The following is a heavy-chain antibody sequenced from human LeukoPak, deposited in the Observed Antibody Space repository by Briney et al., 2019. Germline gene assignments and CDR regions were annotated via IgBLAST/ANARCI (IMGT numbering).Heavy chain of an antibody. CDR1: EFTFSSYS. D-gene: IGHD5-18*01. CDR2: ITNSGNSK. J-gene: IGHJ4*02. V-gene: IGHV3-48*01. Sequence: PGGSLRLSCAASEFTFSSYSMNWVRQAPGKGLEWVSYITNSGNSKSYADSVKGRFTISRDNSENIVYLQMNNLRAEDTAVYYCAGRVTGYSSGYVYWGQGTLVTVSS. CDR3: AGRVTGYSSGYVY.